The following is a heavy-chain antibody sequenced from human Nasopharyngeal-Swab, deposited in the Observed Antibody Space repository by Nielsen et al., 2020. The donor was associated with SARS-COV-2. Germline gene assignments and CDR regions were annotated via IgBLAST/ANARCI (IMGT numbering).Heavy chain of an antibody. D-gene: IGHD6-6*01. CDR1: GFTFSSYA. CDR3: AKDLRYSGSPRNFDY. Sequence: GESLKISCSSSGFTFSSYAMSWVRQAPGEGLEWVSAISGSGGSTYYADSVKGRFTISRDNSKNTLCLQMNSLRAEDTAVYFCAKDLRYSGSPRNFDYWGQGTLVTVSS. CDR2: ISGSGGST. J-gene: IGHJ4*02. V-gene: IGHV3-23*01.